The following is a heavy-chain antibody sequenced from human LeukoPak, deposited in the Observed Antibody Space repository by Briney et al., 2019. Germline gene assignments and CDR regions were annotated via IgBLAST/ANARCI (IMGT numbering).Heavy chain of an antibody. D-gene: IGHD3-10*01. CDR2: IIPIFGTA. CDR1: GGTFSSYA. Sequence: GASVKVSCKASGGTFSSYAISWVRQAPGQWLEWMGGIIPIFGTANYAQKFQGRVTITADESTSTAYMELSSLRSEDTAVYYCARLHGSGRRLGYWGQGTLVTVSS. CDR3: ARLHGSGRRLGY. V-gene: IGHV1-69*13. J-gene: IGHJ4*02.